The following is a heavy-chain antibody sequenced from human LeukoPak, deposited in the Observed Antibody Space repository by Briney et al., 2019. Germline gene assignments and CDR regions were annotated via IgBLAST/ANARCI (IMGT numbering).Heavy chain of an antibody. Sequence: PGGSLRLSCAASEFSVGSNYMTWVRQAPGKGLEWVSYISSSGSTIYYADSVKGRFTISRDNAKNSLYLQMNSLRAEDTAVYYCARGGGSEWLHPTSAFDIWGQGTMVTVSS. V-gene: IGHV3-48*03. CDR2: ISSSGSTI. CDR3: ARGGGSEWLHPTSAFDI. D-gene: IGHD5-24*01. J-gene: IGHJ3*02. CDR1: EFSVGSNY.